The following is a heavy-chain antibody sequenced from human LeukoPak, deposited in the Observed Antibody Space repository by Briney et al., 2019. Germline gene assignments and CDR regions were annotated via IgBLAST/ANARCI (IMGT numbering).Heavy chain of an antibody. CDR3: ARIRDGYNDAYDL. CDR1: GYTFTNYY. J-gene: IGHJ3*01. Sequence: ASVKVSCKASGYTFTNYYMHWVRQAPGQGLEWMGIINPSGGSTSYAQKFQGRVTMTRDTSTSTVYMELSSLRSEDTAIYYCARIRDGYNDAYDLWGQGTVVTVPS. D-gene: IGHD5-24*01. V-gene: IGHV1-46*01. CDR2: INPSGGST.